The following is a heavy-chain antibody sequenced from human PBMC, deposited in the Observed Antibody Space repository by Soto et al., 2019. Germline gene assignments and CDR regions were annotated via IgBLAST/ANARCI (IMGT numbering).Heavy chain of an antibody. V-gene: IGHV3-33*01. CDR3: AREGSGVLLTLDY. Sequence: QVQLVESGGGVVQPGRSLRLSCAASGFTFSSYGMHWVRQAPGKGLEWVAVIWYDGSNKYYADSVKGRFTISRDNSNNTLYLQMNSLRAEDTAVYYCAREGSGVLLTLDYWGQGTLVTVSS. J-gene: IGHJ4*02. CDR2: IWYDGSNK. D-gene: IGHD1-1*01. CDR1: GFTFSSYG.